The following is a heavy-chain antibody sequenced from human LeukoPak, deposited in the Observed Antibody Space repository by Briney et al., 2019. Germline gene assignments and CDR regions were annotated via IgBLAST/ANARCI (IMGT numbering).Heavy chain of an antibody. Sequence: SGPTLVKPTQTFTLTCTFSGFSLSTSGVGVGWIRQPPGKALEWLALIYWDDDKRYSPSLKSRLTITKDTSKNQVVLTMTNMDPVDTATYYCARGYYYDSSGRYFDYWGQGTLVTVSS. CDR1: GFSLSTSGVG. CDR3: ARGYYYDSSGRYFDY. D-gene: IGHD3-22*01. V-gene: IGHV2-5*02. J-gene: IGHJ4*02. CDR2: IYWDDDK.